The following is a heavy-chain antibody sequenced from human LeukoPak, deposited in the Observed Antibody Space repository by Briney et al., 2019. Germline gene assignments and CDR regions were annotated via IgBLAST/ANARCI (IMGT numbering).Heavy chain of an antibody. CDR1: GFTFNTYW. CDR3: ARDFYSIAVAGYFDL. J-gene: IGHJ2*01. CDR2: INQDGSEK. D-gene: IGHD6-19*01. Sequence: GGSLRLSCAASGFTFNTYWMNWVRQAPGKGLEWVASINQDGSEKKYVDSVKGRFTISRDNSKNTLYLQMNSLRAEDTAVYYCARDFYSIAVAGYFDLWGRGTLVTVSS. V-gene: IGHV3-7*01.